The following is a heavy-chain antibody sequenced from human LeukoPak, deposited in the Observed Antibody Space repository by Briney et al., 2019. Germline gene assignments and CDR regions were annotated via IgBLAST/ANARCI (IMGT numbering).Heavy chain of an antibody. Sequence: GGSLILSCSVSGFTISNYWMSWVRQAPGKGLEWVATIKQDGSAEFYVDSVKGRFTISRDSAKNSLYLQMNSLRDDDTAVYYCARDLFDYWGQGTLVTVSS. CDR3: ARDLFDY. CDR2: IKQDGSAE. CDR1: GFTISNYW. J-gene: IGHJ4*02. V-gene: IGHV3-7*01.